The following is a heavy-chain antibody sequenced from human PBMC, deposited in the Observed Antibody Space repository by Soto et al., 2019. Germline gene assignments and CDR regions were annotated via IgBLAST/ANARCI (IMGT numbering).Heavy chain of an antibody. Sequence: QVQLVESGGGVVQPGRSLRLSCAASGFTFSSYGMHWVRQAPGKGLGWVAVISYDGSNKYYADSVKGRFTISRDNSKNTLYLQMNSLRAEDTAVYYCAKDYYDFWGPMDYWGQGTLVTVSS. CDR3: AKDYYDFWGPMDY. CDR1: GFTFSSYG. CDR2: ISYDGSNK. D-gene: IGHD3-3*01. J-gene: IGHJ4*02. V-gene: IGHV3-30*18.